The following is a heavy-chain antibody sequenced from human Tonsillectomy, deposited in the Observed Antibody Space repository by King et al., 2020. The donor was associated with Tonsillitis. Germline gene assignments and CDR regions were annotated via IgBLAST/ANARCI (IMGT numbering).Heavy chain of an antibody. CDR3: ARGGIFGWKRLADY. CDR2: IWYDGSNK. Sequence: VQLVESGGGVVQPGRSLRLSCAASGFTFSSYGMHWVRQAPGKGLEWVAVIWYDGSNKYYADSVKGRFTISRDNSKNTLYLQMNSLRAEDTAVYYCARGGIFGWKRLADYWGQGTLVTVSS. V-gene: IGHV3-33*08. J-gene: IGHJ4*02. CDR1: GFTFSSYG. D-gene: IGHD2/OR15-2a*01.